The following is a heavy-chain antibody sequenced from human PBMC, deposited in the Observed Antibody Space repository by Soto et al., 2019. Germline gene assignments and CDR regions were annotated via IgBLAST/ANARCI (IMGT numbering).Heavy chain of an antibody. Sequence: GGSLRLSCAASGFTFSSYSMNWVRQAPGKGLEWVSSISSSSSYIYYADSVKGRFTISRDNAKNSLYLQMNSLRAEDTAVYYCARGEDIVIVPAAYYYYYYGMDVWGQGTTVTVSS. D-gene: IGHD2-2*01. CDR1: GFTFSSYS. J-gene: IGHJ6*02. CDR2: ISSSSSYI. CDR3: ARGEDIVIVPAAYYYYYYGMDV. V-gene: IGHV3-21*01.